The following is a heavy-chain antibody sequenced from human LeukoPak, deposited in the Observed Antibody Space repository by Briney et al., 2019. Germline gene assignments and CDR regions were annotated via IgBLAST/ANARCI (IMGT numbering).Heavy chain of an antibody. CDR1: GFTVSNNR. CDR3: ARVVGGWSSG. D-gene: IGHD6-19*01. J-gene: IGHJ4*02. Sequence: GGSLRLSCAASGFTVSNNRLSWVRQAPGMGLEWVSTIYSGGSTYYADSVKGRFTVSRDNSKNTLYLQMNSLRAEDTAMYYCARVVGGWSSGWGQGTLVTVSS. V-gene: IGHV3-53*01. CDR2: IYSGGST.